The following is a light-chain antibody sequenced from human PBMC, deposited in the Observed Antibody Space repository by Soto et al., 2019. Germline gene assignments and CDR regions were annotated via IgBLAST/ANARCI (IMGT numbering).Light chain of an antibody. CDR3: SSYAGSNNLV. J-gene: IGLJ2*01. V-gene: IGLV2-8*01. Sequence: QSALTQPPSASGSPGQSVTISCTGTSSDVGGYNYVSWYQQHPGKAPKLMIYEVTKRPSGVPDRFSGSQSGNTASLTVSGLQADDEAGYYCSSYAGSNNLVFGGGTKVTVL. CDR2: EVT. CDR1: SSDVGGYNY.